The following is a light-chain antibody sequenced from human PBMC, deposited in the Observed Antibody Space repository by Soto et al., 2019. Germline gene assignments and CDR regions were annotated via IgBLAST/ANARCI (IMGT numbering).Light chain of an antibody. Sequence: EIVLTQSPGTLSLSPGERATLSCRVSQSVSSTYLAWYQQKPGQAPRLLIYGAFNRATGIPDRFSGSGSGTDFTLTITRLETEDFAVYYCQQYGNSPRTFGQGIKVEIK. CDR2: GAF. J-gene: IGKJ1*01. CDR1: QSVSSTY. V-gene: IGKV3-20*01. CDR3: QQYGNSPRT.